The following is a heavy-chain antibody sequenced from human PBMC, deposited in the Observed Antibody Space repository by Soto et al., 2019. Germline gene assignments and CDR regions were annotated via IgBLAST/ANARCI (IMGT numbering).Heavy chain of an antibody. CDR3: AIIGYSYGQIDY. V-gene: IGHV4-59*01. CDR1: GGSISSYY. J-gene: IGHJ4*02. CDR2: IYYSGST. Sequence: SETLSLTCTVSGGSISSYYWSWIRQPPGKGLEWIGYIYYSGSTNYNPSLKSRVTISVDTSKNQFSLKLSSVTAADTAVYYCAIIGYSYGQIDYWGQGTLVTVSS. D-gene: IGHD5-18*01.